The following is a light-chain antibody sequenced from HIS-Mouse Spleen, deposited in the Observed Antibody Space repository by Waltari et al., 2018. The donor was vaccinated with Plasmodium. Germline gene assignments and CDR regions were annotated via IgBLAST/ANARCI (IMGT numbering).Light chain of an antibody. CDR2: DAS. J-gene: IGKJ4*01. CDR1: QDISNY. CDR3: QQYGNLPLT. Sequence: DIQMPQSPSSLSASVGDRVPITCQASQDISNYLNWYQQKPGKAPKLLIYDASNLETGVPERFSGSGSGTDFTFTISSLQPEDIATYYCQQYGNLPLTFGGGTKVEIK. V-gene: IGKV1-33*01.